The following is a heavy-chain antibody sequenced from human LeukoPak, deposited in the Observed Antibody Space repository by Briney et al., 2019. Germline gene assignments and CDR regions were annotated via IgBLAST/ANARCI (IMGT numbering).Heavy chain of an antibody. CDR1: GGSISSTNYY. J-gene: IGHJ5*02. CDR2: IYYSGST. Sequence: SETLSLTCTVSGGSISSTNYYWGWIRQPPGKGLEWIGSIYYSGSTYYNPSLKSRVTISVDTSKNQFSLKLSPVTAADTAVYYCARGSRYCSGGSCYPGVNWFDPWGQGTLVTVSS. D-gene: IGHD2-15*01. V-gene: IGHV4-39*01. CDR3: ARGSRYCSGGSCYPGVNWFDP.